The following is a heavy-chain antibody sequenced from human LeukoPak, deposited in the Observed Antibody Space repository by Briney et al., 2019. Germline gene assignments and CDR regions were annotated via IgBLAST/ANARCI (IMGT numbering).Heavy chain of an antibody. V-gene: IGHV3-15*01. CDR2: VKTKGDGGAA. J-gene: IGHJ5*02. CDR3: TTDRMIYATNWAVSWFDP. D-gene: IGHD2-8*01. Sequence: PGRSLRLSCAASGTTFTNAWLTWVRQAPGKGLEWVGRVKTKGDGGAADYAAPVKGRFTISRDDSTKTLYLQMNSLKTEDTAVYYCTTDRMIYATNWAVSWFDPWGQGTLVTVSS. CDR1: GTTFTNAW.